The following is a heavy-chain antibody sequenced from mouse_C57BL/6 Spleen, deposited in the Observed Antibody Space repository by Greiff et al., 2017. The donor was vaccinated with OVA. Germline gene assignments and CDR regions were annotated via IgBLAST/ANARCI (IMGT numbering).Heavy chain of an antibody. CDR3: ARGRGAIYDGYFLFDY. Sequence: VQLQQSGAELMKPGASVKLSCKATGYTFTGYWIEWVKQRPGHGLEWIGEILPGSGSTNYNEKFKGKATFTADTSSNTAYMQLSSLTTEDSAIDYCARGRGAIYDGYFLFDYWGQGTTLTVSS. D-gene: IGHD2-3*01. J-gene: IGHJ2*01. CDR2: ILPGSGST. CDR1: GYTFTGYW. V-gene: IGHV1-9*01.